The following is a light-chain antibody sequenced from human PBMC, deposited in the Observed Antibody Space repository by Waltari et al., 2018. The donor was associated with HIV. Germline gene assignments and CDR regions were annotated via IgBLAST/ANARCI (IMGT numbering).Light chain of an antibody. Sequence: IVLTQSPVTLSLSPGERATLSCRASQSVGSYLTWYPQKPGQAPRLLVYDASNRATGIPARFSGSGSETDFTLTISSLEPEDFAVYYCQQRRTWPPSWTFGQGTKVEIK. CDR2: DAS. CDR1: QSVGSY. J-gene: IGKJ1*01. V-gene: IGKV3-11*01. CDR3: QQRRTWPPSWT.